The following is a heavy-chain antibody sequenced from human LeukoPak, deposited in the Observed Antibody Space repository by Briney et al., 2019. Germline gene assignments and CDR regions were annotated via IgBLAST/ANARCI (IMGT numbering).Heavy chain of an antibody. V-gene: IGHV4-34*01. J-gene: IGHJ5*02. Sequence: SETLSLTCAVYGGPFSGYYWSWIRQPPGKGLEWIGEINHSGSTNYNPSLKSRVTISVDTSKSQFSLKLSSVTAADTAVYYCARGRRYTGYDYTLSWFDPWGQGTLVTVSS. CDR1: GGPFSGYY. CDR3: ARGRRYTGYDYTLSWFDP. D-gene: IGHD5-12*01. CDR2: INHSGST.